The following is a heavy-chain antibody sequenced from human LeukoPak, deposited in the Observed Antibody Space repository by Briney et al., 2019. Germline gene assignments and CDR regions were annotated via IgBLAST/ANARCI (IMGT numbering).Heavy chain of an antibody. CDR2: INVNGGTM. V-gene: IGHV3-11*01. D-gene: IGHD2-2*01. CDR1: GFTFKDYY. J-gene: IGHJ4*02. Sequence: GGSLRLSCAASGFTFKDYYPSWIRQGPGKGLEWGSYINVNGGTMHYADSVKGRFTISRDNAKNSLCLEMNSLRAEDTAVYYCARGPRILPAASYYFDYGGQGNLVPVTS. CDR3: ARGPRILPAASYYFDY.